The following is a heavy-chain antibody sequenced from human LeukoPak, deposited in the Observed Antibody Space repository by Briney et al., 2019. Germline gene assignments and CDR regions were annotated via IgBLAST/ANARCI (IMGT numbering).Heavy chain of an antibody. V-gene: IGHV4-30-4*08. CDR1: GGSISSSSYY. J-gene: IGHJ4*02. D-gene: IGHD3-3*01. CDR3: ARAPRPSIWIYDY. CDR2: IYYSGST. Sequence: PSETLSLTCTVSGGSISSSSYYWGWIRQPPGKGLEWIGYIYYSGSTYYNPSLKSRVTISVDTSKNQFSLKLSSVTAADTAVYYCARAPRPSIWIYDYWGQGTLVTVSS.